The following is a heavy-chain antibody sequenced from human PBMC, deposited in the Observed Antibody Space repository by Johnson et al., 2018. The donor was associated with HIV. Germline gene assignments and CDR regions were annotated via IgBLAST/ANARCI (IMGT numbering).Heavy chain of an antibody. Sequence: VQLVETGGGLIQPGGSLRLSCAASGFTVSSNYMSWVRQAPGKGLEWVSVIYSGGSTYYADSVKGRFTISRDNSKNTLHLQMNSRRTEDTAGYYCVRDRAPVYSSSSTPFDALDIWGQGTVVSVSS. V-gene: IGHV3-53*05. J-gene: IGHJ3*02. D-gene: IGHD6-6*01. CDR3: VRDRAPVYSSSSTPFDALDI. CDR1: GFTVSSNY. CDR2: IYSGGST.